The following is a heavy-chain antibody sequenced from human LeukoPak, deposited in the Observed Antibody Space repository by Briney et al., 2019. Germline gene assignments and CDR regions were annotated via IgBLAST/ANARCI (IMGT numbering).Heavy chain of an antibody. D-gene: IGHD3-10*01. CDR1: RLTLTSYA. J-gene: IGHJ4*02. CDR2: IIGRGGNT. V-gene: IGHV3-23*01. Sequence: GGSLTLSCALSRLTLTSYAMSWVRHAPGGVREWVSSIIGRGGNTFYRDSVKGRFTIYRDNCKNPMYLKMNSLRAEDTAVYYCAKGDTYYYGSGSYYADYWGQGTLVTVSS. CDR3: AKGDTYYYGSGSYYADY.